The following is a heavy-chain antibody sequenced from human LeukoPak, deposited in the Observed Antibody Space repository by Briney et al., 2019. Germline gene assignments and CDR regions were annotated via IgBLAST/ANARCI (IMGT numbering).Heavy chain of an antibody. Sequence: PGGSLRLSCAASGFTFRNFAMSWVRQAPGKGLEWVSLISGSGGSTYYADSVRGRFTISRDNTKNTVYLQMISLRAEDTAIYYCAKDLEYCSDGSCYVVSVAFDIWGQGTMVTVSS. CDR1: GFTFRNFA. CDR2: ISGSGGST. D-gene: IGHD2-15*01. J-gene: IGHJ3*02. V-gene: IGHV3-23*01. CDR3: AKDLEYCSDGSCYVVSVAFDI.